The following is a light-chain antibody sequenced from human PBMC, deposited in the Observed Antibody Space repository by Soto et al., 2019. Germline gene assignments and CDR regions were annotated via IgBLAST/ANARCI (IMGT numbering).Light chain of an antibody. CDR2: GAS. V-gene: IGKV3-15*01. Sequence: EVVTTEYPATLSVSPGERATLSCRASQSVSRNLAWYQQKPGQAPRLLIYGASTRATGIPARFSGSGSGTEFTLTISSLQSEDFAVYYCQQYNNWPPWTFGQGTKVEIK. J-gene: IGKJ1*01. CDR1: QSVSRN. CDR3: QQYNNWPPWT.